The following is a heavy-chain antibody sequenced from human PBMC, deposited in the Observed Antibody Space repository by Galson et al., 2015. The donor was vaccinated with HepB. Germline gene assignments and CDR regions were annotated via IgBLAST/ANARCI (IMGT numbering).Heavy chain of an antibody. CDR1: GYTFTSYG. Sequence: QSGAEVKKPGASVKVSCKASGYTFTSYGISWVRQAPGQGLEWMGWISAYNGNTNYAQKLQGRVTMTTDTSTSTAYMELRSLRSDDTAVYYCARGGCSSTSCQRHYYYGMDVWGQGTTVTVSS. V-gene: IGHV1-18*04. CDR2: ISAYNGNT. D-gene: IGHD2-2*01. CDR3: ARGGCSSTSCQRHYYYGMDV. J-gene: IGHJ6*02.